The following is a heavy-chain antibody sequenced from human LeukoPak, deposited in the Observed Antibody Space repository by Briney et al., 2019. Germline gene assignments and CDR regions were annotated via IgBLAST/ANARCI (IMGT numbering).Heavy chain of an antibody. CDR2: IYYSGST. V-gene: IGHV4-39*01. CDR1: GGSISSSSYY. J-gene: IGHJ4*02. Sequence: SETLSLTCTVSGGSISSSSYYWGWIRQPPGKGLEWIGSIYYSGSTYYNPSLKSRVTISVDTSKNQFSLKLSSVTAADTAVYYCARVIFNIAAGFDYWGQGTLVTVSS. CDR3: ARVIFNIAAGFDY. D-gene: IGHD6-13*01.